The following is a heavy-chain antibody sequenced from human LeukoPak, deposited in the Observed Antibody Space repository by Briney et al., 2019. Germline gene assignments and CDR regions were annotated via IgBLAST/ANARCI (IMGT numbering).Heavy chain of an antibody. Sequence: QPGGSLGLSCAASGFTFSTYWMSWVRQAPGKGLEWVANIRQDGSEKYYVDSVKGRFTISRDNAKNSLFLQMNSLRAEDTAVYYCARDGGSRISDCWGQGTLVTVSS. CDR3: ARDGGSRISDC. J-gene: IGHJ4*02. D-gene: IGHD2-15*01. CDR2: IRQDGSEK. V-gene: IGHV3-7*01. CDR1: GFTFSTYW.